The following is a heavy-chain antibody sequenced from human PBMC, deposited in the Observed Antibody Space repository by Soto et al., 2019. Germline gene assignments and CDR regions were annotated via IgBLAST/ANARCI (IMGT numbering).Heavy chain of an antibody. CDR3: ARVLGVVVPAAIGGYNWFDP. D-gene: IGHD2-2*02. V-gene: IGHV4-31*03. Sequence: SETLSLTCTVSGGSISSGGYYWSWIRQPPGKGLEWIGYIYYSGSTYYNPSLKSRVTISVDTSKNQFSLKLSSVTAADTAVYYCARVLGVVVPAAIGGYNWFDPWGQGTLVTVSS. J-gene: IGHJ5*02. CDR1: GGSISSGGYY. CDR2: IYYSGST.